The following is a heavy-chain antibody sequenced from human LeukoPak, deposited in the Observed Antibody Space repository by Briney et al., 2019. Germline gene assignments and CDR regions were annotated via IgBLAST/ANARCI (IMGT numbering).Heavy chain of an antibody. CDR3: ARHSSSSFYFDY. Sequence: SVKVSCKASGYTFTSYGISWVRQAPGQGLEWMGGIIPIFGTANYAQKFQGRVTITADESTSTAYMELSSLRSEDTAVYYCARHSSSSFYFDYWGQGTLVTVSS. V-gene: IGHV1-69*13. J-gene: IGHJ4*02. CDR2: IIPIFGTA. D-gene: IGHD6-6*01. CDR1: GYTFTSYG.